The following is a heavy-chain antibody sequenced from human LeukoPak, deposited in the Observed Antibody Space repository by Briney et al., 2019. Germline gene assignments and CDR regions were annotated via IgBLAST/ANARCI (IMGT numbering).Heavy chain of an antibody. D-gene: IGHD1-26*01. CDR3: TTDGGSLVETDY. CDR1: GFTFSSYA. V-gene: IGHV3-23*01. CDR2: ISGSGGST. J-gene: IGHJ4*02. Sequence: GGSLRLSCAASGFTFSSYAMSWVRQAPGKGLEWVSAISGSGGSTYYADSVKGRFTISRDNSKNTLYLQMNSLKTEDTAVYYCTTDGGSLVETDYWGQGTLVTVSS.